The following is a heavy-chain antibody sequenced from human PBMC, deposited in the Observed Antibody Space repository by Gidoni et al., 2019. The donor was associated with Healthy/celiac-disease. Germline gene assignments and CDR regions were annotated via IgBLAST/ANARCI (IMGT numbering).Heavy chain of an antibody. CDR1: GFTFSNAW. Sequence: EVQLVESGGGLVKPGGPLGPPWAAPGFTFSNAWMSWVRQAPGKGVEWVGRIKSKTDGGTTDYAAPVKGRFTISRDDSKNTLYLQMNSLKTEDTAVYYCTTGGEEDVWGKGTTVTVSS. V-gene: IGHV3-15*01. D-gene: IGHD4-17*01. CDR3: TTGGEEDV. J-gene: IGHJ6*04. CDR2: IKSKTDGGTT.